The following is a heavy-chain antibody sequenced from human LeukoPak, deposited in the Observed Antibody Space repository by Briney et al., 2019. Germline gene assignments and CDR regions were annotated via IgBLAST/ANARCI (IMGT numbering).Heavy chain of an antibody. Sequence: SETLSLTYAVYGGSFSGYYWSWIRQPPGKGLEWIGEINHSGSTNYNPSLKSRVTISVDTSKNQFSLKLSSVTAADTAVYYCARESGGSRGYSYGFDYWGQGTLVTVSS. D-gene: IGHD5-18*01. J-gene: IGHJ4*02. CDR2: INHSGST. CDR1: GGSFSGYY. V-gene: IGHV4-34*01. CDR3: ARESGGSRGYSYGFDY.